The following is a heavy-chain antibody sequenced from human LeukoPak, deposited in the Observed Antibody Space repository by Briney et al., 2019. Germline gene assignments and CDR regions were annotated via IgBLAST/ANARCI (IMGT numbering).Heavy chain of an antibody. D-gene: IGHD3-10*01. Sequence: PGGSLRLSCAASGFTFSSYWMSWVRQAPGKGLEWVANIKQDGSEKYYVDSVKGRFTISGDNAKNSLYLQMNSLRAEDTAVYYCARDDHQITMVFWGQGTLVTVSS. CDR2: IKQDGSEK. CDR3: ARDDHQITMVF. V-gene: IGHV3-7*01. J-gene: IGHJ4*02. CDR1: GFTFSSYW.